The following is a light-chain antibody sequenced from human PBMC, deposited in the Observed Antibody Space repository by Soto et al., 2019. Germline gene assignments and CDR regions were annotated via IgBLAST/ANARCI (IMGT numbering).Light chain of an antibody. CDR3: SSYTSSSTPVV. J-gene: IGLJ2*01. V-gene: IGLV1-40*01. Sequence: QSVLTQPPSVSGALGQRVTISCTGSSSNIGAGYDVHWYQQFPGTAPKLLIFGNTNRPSGVPDRFSGSKSGTSASLTISGLQAEDEADYYCSSYTSSSTPVVFGGGTKLTVL. CDR2: GNT. CDR1: SSNIGAGYD.